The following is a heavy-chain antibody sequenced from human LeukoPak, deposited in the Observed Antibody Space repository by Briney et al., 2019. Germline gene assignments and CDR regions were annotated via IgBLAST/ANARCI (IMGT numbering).Heavy chain of an antibody. V-gene: IGHV3-23*01. CDR3: ARGSYDFWSGYYTIDY. D-gene: IGHD3-3*01. Sequence: PGGSLRLSCASSGFTFSSYAMSWVRQAPGKGLEWVSTIGGTGVRTYYADSVKGRFTISRDNSKNTLYLQMNSLRAEDTAVYYCARGSYDFWSGYYTIDYWGQGTLVTVSS. CDR1: GFTFSSYA. J-gene: IGHJ4*02. CDR2: IGGTGVRT.